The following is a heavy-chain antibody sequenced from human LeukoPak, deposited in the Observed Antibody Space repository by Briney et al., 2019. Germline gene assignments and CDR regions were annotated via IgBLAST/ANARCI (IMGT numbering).Heavy chain of an antibody. V-gene: IGHV3-23*01. D-gene: IGHD4/OR15-4a*01. CDR1: GFTFSHYA. CDR2: VSASGANT. J-gene: IGHJ5*02. Sequence: PGGSPRLSCAGSGFTFSHYAMTWVRQTPGKGLEWVASVSASGANTYYLDSVKGRFTISRDNSKNTLYLQMSSLRAEDTALYRCARDIRDGGNYEWFDPWGQSTLVTVSS. CDR3: ARDIRDGGNYEWFDP.